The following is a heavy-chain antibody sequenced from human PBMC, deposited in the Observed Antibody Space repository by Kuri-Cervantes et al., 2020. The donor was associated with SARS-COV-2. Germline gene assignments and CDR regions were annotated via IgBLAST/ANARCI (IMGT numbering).Heavy chain of an antibody. CDR3: ARAMVRGVISDY. CDR1: GGSVSSGSYY. D-gene: IGHD3-10*01. V-gene: IGHV4-61*01. CDR2: IDYSGST. Sequence: SETLSLTCTVSGGSVSSGSYYWSWIRQPPGKGLEWIGYIDYSGSTNYNPSLKSRVTISVDTSKNQFSLKLSSATAADTAVYYCARAMVRGVISDYWGQGTLVTVSS. J-gene: IGHJ4*02.